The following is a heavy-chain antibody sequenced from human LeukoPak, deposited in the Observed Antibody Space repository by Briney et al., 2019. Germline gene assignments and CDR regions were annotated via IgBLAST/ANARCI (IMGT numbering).Heavy chain of an antibody. CDR3: ARIGLRGVIISRPLDY. J-gene: IGHJ4*02. V-gene: IGHV1-8*01. Sequence: ASVKVSCKASGYTFTSYDINWVRQATGQGLEWMGWMNPNSGNTGYAQKFQGRVTMTRNTSISTAYMELSSRRSEDTAVYYCARIGLRGVIISRPLDYWGQGTLVTVSS. CDR1: GYTFTSYD. CDR2: MNPNSGNT. D-gene: IGHD3-16*02.